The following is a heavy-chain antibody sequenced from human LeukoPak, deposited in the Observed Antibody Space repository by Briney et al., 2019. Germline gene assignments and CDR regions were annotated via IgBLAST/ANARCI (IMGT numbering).Heavy chain of an antibody. J-gene: IGHJ4*02. CDR2: INQDGTEK. D-gene: IGHD3-10*01. V-gene: IGHV3-7*01. CDR1: GFTFSSYW. Sequence: GGSLRLSCAASGFTFSSYWMSWVRQAPGEGLEWVAKINQDGTEKAYADSVKGRFSISRDNAKNTLYLQMSSLRAEDTAVYYCARDRGPRTGFMVREAYDYWGQGTLVTVSS. CDR3: ARDRGPRTGFMVREAYDY.